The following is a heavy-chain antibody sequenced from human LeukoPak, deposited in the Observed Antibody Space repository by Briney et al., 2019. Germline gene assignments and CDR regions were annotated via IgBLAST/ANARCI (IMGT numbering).Heavy chain of an antibody. D-gene: IGHD1-26*01. V-gene: IGHV5-51*01. CDR2: IYPGDSDT. CDR3: ARPRVGATLRDAFDI. J-gene: IGHJ3*02. CDR1: GYSFTTYW. Sequence: GESLKISCKGSGYSFTTYWIGWVRQMPGKGLEWMGIIYPGDSDTRYSPSFQGQVTISADKSISTAYLQWSSLKASDTAMYYCARPRVGATLRDAFDIWGQWTMVTVSS.